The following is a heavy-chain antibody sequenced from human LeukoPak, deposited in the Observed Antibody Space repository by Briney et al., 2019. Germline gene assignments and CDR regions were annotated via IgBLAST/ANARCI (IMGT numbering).Heavy chain of an antibody. D-gene: IGHD6-13*01. CDR1: GDTFTSYY. Sequence: ASVKVSCKASGDTFTSYYMHWVRQAPGQGLEWMGIINPSGGSTSYAQKFQGRVTMTRDTSINTAYMELSRLRSDDTAVYYCARNIAAAAQDYWGQGTLVTVSS. J-gene: IGHJ4*02. CDR2: INPSGGST. V-gene: IGHV1-46*01. CDR3: ARNIAAAAQDY.